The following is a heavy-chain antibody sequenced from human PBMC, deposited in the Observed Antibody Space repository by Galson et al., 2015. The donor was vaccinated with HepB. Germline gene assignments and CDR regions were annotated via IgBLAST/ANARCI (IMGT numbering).Heavy chain of an antibody. J-gene: IGHJ4*02. Sequence: ETLSLTCTVSGGSISSSTYYWGWIRQPPGKGLEWIGSIYYSGSTYYNPSPKSRVTISVDTSKNQFSLKLSSVTAADTAVYYCAREGGRDIVAKAGFDYWGQGTLVTVSS. V-gene: IGHV4-39*07. CDR1: GGSISSSTYY. CDR2: IYYSGST. D-gene: IGHD5-12*01. CDR3: AREGGRDIVAKAGFDY.